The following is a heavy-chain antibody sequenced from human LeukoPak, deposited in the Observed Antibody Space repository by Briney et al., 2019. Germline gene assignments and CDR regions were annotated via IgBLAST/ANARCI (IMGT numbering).Heavy chain of an antibody. V-gene: IGHV4-30-4*08. Sequence: SQTLSLTCTVSGGSISSGDYYWSWIRQPPGKGLEWIGEINHSGSTNYNPSLKSRVTISVDTSKNQFSLKLSSVTAADTAVYYCARGRGYSSGWYLDYWGQGTLVTVSS. CDR2: INHSGST. CDR1: GGSISSGDYY. D-gene: IGHD6-19*01. J-gene: IGHJ4*02. CDR3: ARGRGYSSGWYLDY.